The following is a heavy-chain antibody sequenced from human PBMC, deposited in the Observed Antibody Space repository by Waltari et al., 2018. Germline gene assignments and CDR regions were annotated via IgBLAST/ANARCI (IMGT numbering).Heavy chain of an antibody. CDR3: ARDNWGPAP. Sequence: EVQLVESGGGLVQPGGSLSLSCGASGLTFGTVWLHWIRQPPGKGPEWLTRIKSDGARTDYADSVKGRFTISVDSAKNTLYLQMNSLRVDDTAVYYCARDNWGPAPWGQGTLVTVSS. CDR2: IKSDGART. J-gene: IGHJ5*02. D-gene: IGHD7-27*01. V-gene: IGHV3-74*01. CDR1: GLTFGTVW.